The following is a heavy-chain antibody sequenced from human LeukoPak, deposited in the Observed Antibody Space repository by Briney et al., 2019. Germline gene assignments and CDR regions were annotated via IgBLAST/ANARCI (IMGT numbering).Heavy chain of an antibody. CDR3: ARATSVTTSENWFDP. D-gene: IGHD4-11*01. J-gene: IGHJ5*02. CDR1: GVSISSYY. CDR2: IYTSGST. Sequence: PSETLSLTCTVSGVSISSYYWSWIRQPAGKGLEWIGRIYTSGSTNYNPSLKSRVTMSVDTSKNQFSLKLSSVTAADTAVYYCARATSVTTSENWFDPWGQGTLVTVSS. V-gene: IGHV4-4*07.